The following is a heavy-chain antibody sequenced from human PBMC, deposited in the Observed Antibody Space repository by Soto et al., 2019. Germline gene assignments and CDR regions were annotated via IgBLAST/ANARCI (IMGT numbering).Heavy chain of an antibody. V-gene: IGHV3-33*01. J-gene: IGHJ4*02. CDR2: IWYDGSNK. CDR1: GFTLSSYG. D-gene: IGHD4-17*01. CDR3: ARDSVYYGDYELNYFDY. Sequence: GGSLRLSCAASGFTLSSYGMYWVRQAPGKGLEWVAVIWYDGSNKYYADSVKGRFTISRDNAKNSLYLQMNSLRAEDTAVYYCARDSVYYGDYELNYFDYWGQGTLVTVSS.